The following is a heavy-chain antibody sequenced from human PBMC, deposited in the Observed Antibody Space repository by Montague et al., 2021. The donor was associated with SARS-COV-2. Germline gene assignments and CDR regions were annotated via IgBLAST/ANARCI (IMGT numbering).Heavy chain of an antibody. CDR1: GGSFSDYH. CDR2: INYGGST. CDR3: ARGAPGY. D-gene: IGHD1-1*01. Sequence: SETLSLTCAVYGGSFSDYHWTWIRQPPGEGLEWIGQINYGGSTKYNPSPKSRVTISIDTSKNQFSLKLTSVTAADTAVYYCARGAPGYWGQGTLVTVSS. V-gene: IGHV4-34*01. J-gene: IGHJ4*02.